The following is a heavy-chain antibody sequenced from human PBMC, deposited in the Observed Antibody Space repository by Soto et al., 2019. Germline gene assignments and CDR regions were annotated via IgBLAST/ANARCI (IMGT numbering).Heavy chain of an antibody. V-gene: IGHV3-30*18. CDR2: ISYDGTDK. CDR3: AKDFGAWSDS. D-gene: IGHD6-19*01. CDR1: GFAFSTYG. J-gene: IGHJ5*02. Sequence: QVHLVESGGGVVQPGRSLTISCVGSGFAFSTYGMHWVRQAPAKGLEWVALISYDGTDKYYADSVKGRFSISRDNSKQTLSLQKDSVRPEDAGVYYCAKDFGAWSDSWGQGTLVNVSS.